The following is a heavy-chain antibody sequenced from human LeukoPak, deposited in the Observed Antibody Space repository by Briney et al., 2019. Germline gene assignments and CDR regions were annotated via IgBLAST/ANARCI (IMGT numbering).Heavy chain of an antibody. CDR2: IWYDGSNK. CDR3: ARDYYDSSGYYFDY. D-gene: IGHD3-22*01. Sequence: GGSLRLSCAASGFTFSSYGVHWVRQAPGKGLEWVAVIWYDGSNKYYADSVKGRFTISRDNSKNTLYLQMNSLRAEDTAVYYCARDYYDSSGYYFDYWGQGTLVTVSS. CDR1: GFTFSSYG. V-gene: IGHV3-33*01. J-gene: IGHJ4*02.